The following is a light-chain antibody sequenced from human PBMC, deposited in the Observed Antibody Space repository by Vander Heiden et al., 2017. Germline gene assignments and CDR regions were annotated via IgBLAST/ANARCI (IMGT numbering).Light chain of an antibody. CDR1: QSVNTNF. CDR3: QQYGTSPVT. V-gene: IGKV3-20*01. J-gene: IGKJ5*01. CDR2: GAS. Sequence: EIGLTQSLDTLSLSPGERATLSCRASQSVNTNFLAWYQQKPGQAPRLLMSGASTRATGVPDRFSGSGSGTDFTLIISRLESEDCAVYFCQQYGTSPVTFGQGTRLELK.